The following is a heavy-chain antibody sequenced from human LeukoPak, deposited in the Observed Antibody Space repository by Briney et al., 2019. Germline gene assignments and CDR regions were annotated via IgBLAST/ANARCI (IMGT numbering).Heavy chain of an antibody. Sequence: SETLSLTCTVSGGSISSYYWSWIRQPPGKGLEWIGYIYYSGSTNYNPSLKSRVTISVDTSKNQFSLKLSSVTAADTAVYYCARVLRFLEWLSSDNWFDPWGQGTLVTVSS. D-gene: IGHD3-3*01. CDR3: ARVLRFLEWLSSDNWFDP. J-gene: IGHJ5*02. V-gene: IGHV4-59*01. CDR2: IYYSGST. CDR1: GGSISSYY.